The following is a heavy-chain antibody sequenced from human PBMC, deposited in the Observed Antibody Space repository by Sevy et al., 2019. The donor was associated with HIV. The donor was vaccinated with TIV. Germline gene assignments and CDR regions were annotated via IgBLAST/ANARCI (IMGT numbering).Heavy chain of an antibody. Sequence: GESLKISCVGSGFTFGDYYISWIRQAPGKGLECVAYISSRSSFTNYTDSVRGRFTISRDNAKNEVFLQMNSLRAEDTGVYYCARGAYDVWGQRTTVTVSS. V-gene: IGHV3-11*06. CDR3: ARGAYDV. CDR2: ISSRSSFT. CDR1: GFTFGDYY. J-gene: IGHJ3*01.